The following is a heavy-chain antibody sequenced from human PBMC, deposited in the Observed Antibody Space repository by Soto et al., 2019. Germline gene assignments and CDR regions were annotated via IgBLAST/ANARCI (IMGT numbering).Heavy chain of an antibody. D-gene: IGHD5-18*01. CDR2: MNPNSGNT. CDR1: GYTFTSYD. Sequence: QVQLVQSGAEVKKPGASVKVSCKASGYTFTSYDINWVRQATGQGLEWMGWMNPNSGNTGYAQKFQGRVTMTRNTSISTAYMGLGSLRSEDTAVYYCARVGYSYGTGVFDYWGQGTLVTVSS. CDR3: ARVGYSYGTGVFDY. V-gene: IGHV1-8*01. J-gene: IGHJ4*02.